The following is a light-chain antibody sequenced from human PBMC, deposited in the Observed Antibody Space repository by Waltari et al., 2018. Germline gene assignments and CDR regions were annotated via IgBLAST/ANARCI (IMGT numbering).Light chain of an antibody. J-gene: IGKJ1*01. CDR2: QAS. CDR3: QQYNNYFWT. CDR1: QSILNW. Sequence: DIQMTQAPSTLSASAGARVTITCRASQSILNWLAWYQQKPGRAPKLLIYQASNLESGVPSRFSGSGSGSQFTLTISSLQPDDFATYYCQQYNNYFWTFGQGTKVEIK. V-gene: IGKV1-5*03.